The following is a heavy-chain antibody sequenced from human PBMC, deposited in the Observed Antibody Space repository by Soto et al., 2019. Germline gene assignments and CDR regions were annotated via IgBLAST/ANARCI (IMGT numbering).Heavy chain of an antibody. J-gene: IGHJ4*02. V-gene: IGHV5-10-1*01. CDR3: ARHGGSHYASSAYPYDLDY. CDR2: IDLTDSYT. D-gene: IGHD3-22*01. CDR1: GYSFPNNW. Sequence: GESLKISCKGSGYSFPNNWITWVRQMPGKGLEWMGRIDLTDSYTSYSPSFQGHVSFSADKSINTAYLQWSSLRASDTAMYYCARHGGSHYASSAYPYDLDYWGQGTPVTVSS.